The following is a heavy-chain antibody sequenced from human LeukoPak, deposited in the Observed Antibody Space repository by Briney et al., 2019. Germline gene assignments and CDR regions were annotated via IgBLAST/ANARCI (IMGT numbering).Heavy chain of an antibody. Sequence: GGSLRLSCAASGFTVSSNYMSWVRQAPGKGLEWVSVIYSGGSTYYADSVKGRFTISRDNSKNTLYLQMNSLRAEDTAVYYCAKEIVSYCSSTSCHTHFDYWGQGTLVTVSS. CDR1: GFTVSSNY. CDR2: IYSGGST. D-gene: IGHD2-2*02. V-gene: IGHV3-53*01. J-gene: IGHJ4*02. CDR3: AKEIVSYCSSTSCHTHFDY.